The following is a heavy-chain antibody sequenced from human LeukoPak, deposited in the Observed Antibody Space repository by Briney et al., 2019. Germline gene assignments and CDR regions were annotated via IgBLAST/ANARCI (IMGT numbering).Heavy chain of an antibody. Sequence: GGSLRPSCAASGFTFSSYGMHWVRQAPGKGLEWVAFIRYDGSNKYYADSVKGRFTISRDNSKNTLYLQMNSLRAEDTAVYYCAKEKDYGSGSFSFDYWGQGTLVTVFS. CDR3: AKEKDYGSGSFSFDY. V-gene: IGHV3-30*02. J-gene: IGHJ4*02. CDR1: GFTFSSYG. CDR2: IRYDGSNK. D-gene: IGHD3-10*01.